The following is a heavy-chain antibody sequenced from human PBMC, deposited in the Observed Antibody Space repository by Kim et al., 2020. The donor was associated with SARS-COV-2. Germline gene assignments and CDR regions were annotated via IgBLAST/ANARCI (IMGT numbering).Heavy chain of an antibody. CDR2: MNPNRGNT. CDR3: ARGPRYYDILTGWDYYYYGVFV. D-gene: IGHD3-9*01. CDR1: GYTFTSYD. J-gene: IGHJ6*02. Sequence: ASVKVSCKAFGYTFTSYDINWVRQDTGQGLEWMGWMNPNRGNTGYAQKFQGRVTTNRNTSISAAYMELSSLRSEGTAVYYCARGPRYYDILTGWDYYYYGVFVSGQGATGTVSS. V-gene: IGHV1-8*01.